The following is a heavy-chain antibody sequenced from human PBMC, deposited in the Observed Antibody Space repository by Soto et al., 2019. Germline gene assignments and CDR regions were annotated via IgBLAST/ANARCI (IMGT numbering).Heavy chain of an antibody. D-gene: IGHD6-19*01. V-gene: IGHV3-23*01. Sequence: VQLQESGPGLVKPSQTLSLTCTVSGGSISSGGYYWSWIRQHPGKGLEWVSAISGSGGSTYYADSVKGRFTISRDNSKNTLYLQMNSLRAEDTAVYYCAKSAVAGIFDYWGQGTLVTVSS. CDR3: AKSAVAGIFDY. J-gene: IGHJ4*02. CDR1: GGSISSGGYY. CDR2: ISGSGGST.